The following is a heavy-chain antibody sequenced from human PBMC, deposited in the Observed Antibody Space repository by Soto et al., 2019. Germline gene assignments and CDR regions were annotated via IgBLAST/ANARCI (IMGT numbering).Heavy chain of an antibody. CDR3: ARDFGNDLSDPRAVFDS. J-gene: IGHJ4*02. V-gene: IGHV1-18*01. D-gene: IGHD1-1*01. CDR2: ISAYNGNT. CDR1: GYHFKTYG. Sequence: ASVKVCFKASGYHFKTYGITLVRQAPGLGLEWVGWISAYNGNTNYGQKFQGRVTMTTDASTTTAYMELRGLRSDDTAVYFCARDFGNDLSDPRAVFDSWGQGTMVTVSS.